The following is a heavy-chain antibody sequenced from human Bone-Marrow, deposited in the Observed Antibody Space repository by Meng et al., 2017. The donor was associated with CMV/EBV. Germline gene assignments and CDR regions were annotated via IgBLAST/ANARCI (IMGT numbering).Heavy chain of an antibody. CDR3: AREGYSSGGYYGMDV. D-gene: IGHD6-19*01. CDR2: IKRDGSER. V-gene: IGHV3-7*01. CDR1: GFTFSVYW. J-gene: IGHJ6*02. Sequence: GESLKISCAASGFTFSVYWMSWVRQAPGKGLEWVGNIKRDGSERYYADSVKGRFTISRDNAKNSLYLQMNSLRVEDTAIYYCAREGYSSGGYYGMDVWGQGTTVTVSS.